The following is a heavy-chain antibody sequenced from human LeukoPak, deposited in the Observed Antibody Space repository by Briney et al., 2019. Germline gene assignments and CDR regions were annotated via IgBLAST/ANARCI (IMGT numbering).Heavy chain of an antibody. J-gene: IGHJ4*02. CDR3: ARGYSYGLYDC. CDR2: IYYSGST. CDR1: GGSISSGDYY. D-gene: IGHD5-18*01. V-gene: IGHV4-30-4*08. Sequence: PSQTLSLTCTVSGGSISSGDYYWSRIRQPPRKGLEWIGYIYYSGSTYYNPSLKSRVTISVDTSKNQFSLKLSSVTAADTAVYYCARGYSYGLYDCWGQGTLVTVSP.